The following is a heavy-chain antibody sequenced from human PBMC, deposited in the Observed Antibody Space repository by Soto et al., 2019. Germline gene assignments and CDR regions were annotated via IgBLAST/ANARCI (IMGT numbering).Heavy chain of an antibody. D-gene: IGHD6-13*01. Sequence: PSETLSLTCTVSGGSISSSSYYWGWIRQPPGKGLEWIGSIYYSGSTYYNPSLKSRVTISVDTSKNQFSLKLSSVTAADTAVYYCARPQRQQLVDYWGQGTLVTVSS. CDR1: GGSISSSSYY. CDR2: IYYSGST. V-gene: IGHV4-39*01. CDR3: ARPQRQQLVDY. J-gene: IGHJ4*02.